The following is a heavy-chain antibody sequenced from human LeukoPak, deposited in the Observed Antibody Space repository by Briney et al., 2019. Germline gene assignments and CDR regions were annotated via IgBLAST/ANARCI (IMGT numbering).Heavy chain of an antibody. Sequence: GGSLRLSCGASGFTVRNTGMSWVRQAPGKGLECVGRIRRKSDGGTTDYAARVKGRFTISREDSKNTLYLEMNSLHTEDTAVYYCITDKNSGWFGIFASWGQGTLVSVSS. V-gene: IGHV3-15*01. CDR3: ITDKNSGWFGIFAS. J-gene: IGHJ4*02. D-gene: IGHD6-19*01. CDR1: GFTVRNTG. CDR2: IRRKSDGGTT.